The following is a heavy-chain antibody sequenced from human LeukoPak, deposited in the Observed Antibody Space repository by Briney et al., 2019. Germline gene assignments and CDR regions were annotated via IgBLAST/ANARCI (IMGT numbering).Heavy chain of an antibody. J-gene: IGHJ4*02. D-gene: IGHD4-11*01. CDR1: GFTFSSYG. CDR2: ISYDGSNK. V-gene: IGHV3-30*03. Sequence: PGGSLRLSCAASGFTFSSYGMHWVRQAPGKGLEWVAVISYDGSNKYYADSVKGRFTISRDNSKNTLYLQMNSLRAEDTAVYYCASTVTNEADDYWGQGTLVTVSS. CDR3: ASTVTNEADDY.